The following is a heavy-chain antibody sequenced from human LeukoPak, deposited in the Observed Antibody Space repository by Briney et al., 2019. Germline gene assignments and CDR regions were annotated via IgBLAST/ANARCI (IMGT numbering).Heavy chain of an antibody. CDR2: STHSGSI. V-gene: IGHV4-34*01. CDR1: GGSFSGHY. J-gene: IGHJ4*02. CDR3: SRGPTGAAALDF. D-gene: IGHD2-2*01. Sequence: SETLSLTCAVYGGSFSGHYWTYIRQPPGKGLEWIGESTHSGSINYNPSLKSRVTISVDTSKSQFSLRLTSVTAADTAVYYCSRGPTGAAALDFWGPGMLVTVSS.